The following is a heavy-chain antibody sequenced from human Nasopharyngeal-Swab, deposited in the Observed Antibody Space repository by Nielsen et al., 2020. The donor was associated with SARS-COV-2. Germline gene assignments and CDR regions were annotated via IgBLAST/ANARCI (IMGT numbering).Heavy chain of an antibody. D-gene: IGHD6-19*01. J-gene: IGHJ4*02. CDR2: INAGKGNT. Sequence: ASVKVSCKASGYTLSTYAMYWVRQAPGQRPEFMGWINAGKGNTIYSQRFQGRVRISRDTSANTVYMELNRLRSEDTDVYYCARVPAVAASRIDYWGQGTLVTVSS. V-gene: IGHV1-3*01. CDR1: GYTLSTYA. CDR3: ARVPAVAASRIDY.